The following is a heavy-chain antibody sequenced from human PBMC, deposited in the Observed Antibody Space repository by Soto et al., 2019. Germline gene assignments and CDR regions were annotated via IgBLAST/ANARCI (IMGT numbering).Heavy chain of an antibody. J-gene: IGHJ4*02. Sequence: GASVKVSCKASGYTFSSYAMHWVRQAPGQRLEWMGWINAGYGNTKSSQKFRDRVTISRDTSASTAYMELTSLRSEDTAVYHCARDTGDGTFDFWGQGTLVTVSS. CDR1: GYTFSSYA. CDR2: INAGYGNT. V-gene: IGHV1-3*01. CDR3: ARDTGDGTFDF. D-gene: IGHD7-27*01.